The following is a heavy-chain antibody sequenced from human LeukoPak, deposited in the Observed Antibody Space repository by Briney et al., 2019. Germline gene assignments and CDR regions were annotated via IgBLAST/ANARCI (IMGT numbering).Heavy chain of an antibody. CDR1: GFTVSSNY. J-gene: IGHJ4*02. D-gene: IGHD6-19*01. Sequence: GSLRLSCAASGFTVSSNYMSWVRQAPGKGLEWVSVIYSGGSTYYADSVKGRFTISRDNSKNTLYLQMNSLRAEDTAVYYCARENAVAGTDVGYWGQGTLVTVSS. CDR3: ARENAVAGTDVGY. CDR2: IYSGGST. V-gene: IGHV3-53*01.